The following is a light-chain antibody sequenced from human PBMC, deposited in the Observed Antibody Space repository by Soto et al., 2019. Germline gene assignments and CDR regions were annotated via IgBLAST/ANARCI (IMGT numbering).Light chain of an antibody. J-gene: IGLJ3*02. V-gene: IGLV2-14*03. Sequence: QSALTQTASLPVSLVQSITMSCTGTSSDVGGYNFVSWYQQHPGKAPKRIVHEVAIRLSGVSGRFSGSKSGNTAFLTISGRQAEDEAVYYVCSQSSSITWMFGGGTQLPVL. CDR3: CSQSSSITWM. CDR2: EVA. CDR1: SSDVGGYNF.